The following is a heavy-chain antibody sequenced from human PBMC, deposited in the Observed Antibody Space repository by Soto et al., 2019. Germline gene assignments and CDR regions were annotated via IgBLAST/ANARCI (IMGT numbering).Heavy chain of an antibody. Sequence: GGSRRISCAASGFSVSSYSMKGVGQAPGKGLEWVSAISGGSDTTYYADSVKGRFTISRDNSKNTLSLQMNSLRAEDTALYYCAKRDRSNWSYFDYWGQGTLVTVSS. J-gene: IGHJ4*02. CDR1: GFSVSSYS. CDR3: AKRDRSNWSYFDY. D-gene: IGHD1-20*01. V-gene: IGHV3-23*01. CDR2: ISGGSDTT.